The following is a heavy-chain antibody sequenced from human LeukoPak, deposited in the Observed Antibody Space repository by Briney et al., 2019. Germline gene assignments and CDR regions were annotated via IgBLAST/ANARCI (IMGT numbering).Heavy chain of an antibody. Sequence: SQTLSLTCSISGDRVSSNSAAWNWIRQSPSRGLEWLGRTYYRSKWYNDYAVSVKSRITINPDTSKNQFSLQLNSVTPEDTAVYYCARDPTYSSGWYYPVPDAFDIWGQGTMVTVSS. J-gene: IGHJ3*02. CDR2: TYYRSKWYN. CDR3: ARDPTYSSGWYYPVPDAFDI. CDR1: GDRVSSNSAA. V-gene: IGHV6-1*01. D-gene: IGHD6-19*01.